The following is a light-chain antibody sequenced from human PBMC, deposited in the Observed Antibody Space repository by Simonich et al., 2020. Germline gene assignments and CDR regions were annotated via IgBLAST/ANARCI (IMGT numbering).Light chain of an antibody. CDR1: NIGSKS. Sequence: SYVLTQPPSVSVAPGKTARITCGGNNIGSKSVHWYQQKPGQAPVLGVYDDSDRPSGIPDRFSGSNSGNTATLTISRVEAGDEADYYCQVWDSSSDHPVFGGGTKLTVL. CDR3: QVWDSSSDHPV. V-gene: IGLV3-21*03. J-gene: IGLJ2*01. CDR2: DDS.